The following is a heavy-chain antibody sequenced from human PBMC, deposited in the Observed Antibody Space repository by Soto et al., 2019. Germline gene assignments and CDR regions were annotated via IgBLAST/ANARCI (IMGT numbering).Heavy chain of an antibody. CDR3: ARDPANVDIVATIAYGMDV. CDR1: GFTFSSYD. D-gene: IGHD5-12*01. Sequence: QVQLVESGGGVVQPGRSLRLSCAASGFTFSSYDMHWVRQAPGKGLEWVAVIWYEGGNKYYADSVKGRFTISRDNSKNTLYLQMNSLRAEDTAVYYCARDPANVDIVATIAYGMDVWGQGTTVTVS. J-gene: IGHJ6*02. V-gene: IGHV3-33*01. CDR2: IWYEGGNK.